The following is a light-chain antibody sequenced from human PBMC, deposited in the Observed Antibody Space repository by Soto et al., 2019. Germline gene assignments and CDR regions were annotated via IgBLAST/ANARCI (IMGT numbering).Light chain of an antibody. Sequence: QSALTQPRSVSGSPGQSVTISCTGTSSDVGGYNYVSWYQQHPGKAPKFMIYDVTKRPSGVPDRFSGSKSGNTASLTISGLQAEDEADYFCCSYAGSYTVLFGGGTQPTVL. J-gene: IGLJ2*01. V-gene: IGLV2-11*01. CDR2: DVT. CDR1: SSDVGGYNY. CDR3: CSYAGSYTVL.